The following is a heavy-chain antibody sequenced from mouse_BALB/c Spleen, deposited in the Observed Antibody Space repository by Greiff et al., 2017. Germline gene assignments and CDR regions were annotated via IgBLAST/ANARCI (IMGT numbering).Heavy chain of an antibody. CDR3: ARELQAMDY. CDR1: GYTFTSYW. V-gene: IGHV1-87*01. Sequence: VQLQQSGAELARPGASVKLSCKASGYTFTSYWMQWVKQRPGQGLEWIGAIYPGDGDTRYTQKFKGKATLTADKSSSTAYMQLSSLASEDSAVYCCARELQAMDYWGQGTSVTVSS. D-gene: IGHD2-1*01. CDR2: IYPGDGDT. J-gene: IGHJ4*01.